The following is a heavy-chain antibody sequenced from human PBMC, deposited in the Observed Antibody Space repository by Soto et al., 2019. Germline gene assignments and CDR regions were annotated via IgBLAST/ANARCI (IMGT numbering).Heavy chain of an antibody. CDR1: GYSFPSYW. CDR2: IYPGDSDT. V-gene: IGHV5-51*01. Sequence: PGGSLKISGSGSGYSFPSYWIGWGRQMPGKGLEWMGIIYPGDSDTRYSPSFQGQVAFSADKSISTAYLQWTSLKASDTAIYHCARRLSTGWFFDYWGQGTLVTVSS. J-gene: IGHJ4*02. CDR3: ARRLSTGWFFDY. D-gene: IGHD6-19*01.